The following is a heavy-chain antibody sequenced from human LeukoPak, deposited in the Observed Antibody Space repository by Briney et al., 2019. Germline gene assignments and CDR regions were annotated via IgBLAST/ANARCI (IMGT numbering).Heavy chain of an antibody. Sequence: ASVKVSCKASGYTFTDYYIHWVRQAPRQGLEWMGWINPNSGGTNYAHKFQGRVTMTSDTSISTVYMDLSSLNSDDTAVYYCARDVGSLVVDYWGQGTLVPVSS. J-gene: IGHJ4*02. CDR3: ARDVGSLVVDY. D-gene: IGHD2-8*02. CDR2: INPNSGGT. V-gene: IGHV1-2*07. CDR1: GYTFTDYY.